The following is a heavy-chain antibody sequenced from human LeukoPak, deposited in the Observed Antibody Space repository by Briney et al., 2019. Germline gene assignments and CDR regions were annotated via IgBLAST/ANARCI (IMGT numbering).Heavy chain of an antibody. CDR3: ARDQAAARWDYMDV. Sequence: ASVKVSCKASGYTFTSYGISWVRQAPGQGLEWMGIINPSGGSTSYAQKFQGRVTMTRDTSTSTVYMELSSLRSEDTAVYYCARDQAAARWDYMDVWGKGTTVTVSS. J-gene: IGHJ6*03. CDR2: INPSGGST. D-gene: IGHD6-13*01. V-gene: IGHV1-46*01. CDR1: GYTFTSYG.